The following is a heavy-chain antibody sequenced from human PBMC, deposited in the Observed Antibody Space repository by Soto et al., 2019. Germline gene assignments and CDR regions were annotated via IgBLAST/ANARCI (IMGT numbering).Heavy chain of an antibody. V-gene: IGHV4-59*01. J-gene: IGHJ4*01. CDR1: GGSINYYY. CDR2: VSYSGST. D-gene: IGHD3-3*01. CDR3: ARHYTSDPFDY. Sequence: PSETLSLTCTFSGGSINYYYWSWIRQPPGKGLEWIGYVSYSGSTNYNPSLKSRVTISVDTSKNRFSLKLISVTAADTAVYYCARHYTSDPFDYWGEGTLVTVSS.